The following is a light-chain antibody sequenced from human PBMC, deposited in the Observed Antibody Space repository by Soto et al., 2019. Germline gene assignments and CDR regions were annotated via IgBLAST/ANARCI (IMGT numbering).Light chain of an antibody. Sequence: DIQLTQSTSSLSASVGDRVTITCRASQTIVRALNWYQQKPGKAPKLLIYASSNLQSGVPSRFSGSGSGTDFMLTISSLQPEDFATYYCQQSYTTPTFGGGNKVEIK. V-gene: IGKV1-39*01. J-gene: IGKJ4*01. CDR3: QQSYTTPT. CDR2: ASS. CDR1: QTIVRA.